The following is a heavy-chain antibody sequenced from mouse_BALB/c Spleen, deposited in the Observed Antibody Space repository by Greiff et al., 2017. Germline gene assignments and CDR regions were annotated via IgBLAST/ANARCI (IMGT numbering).Heavy chain of an antibody. D-gene: IGHD2-3*01. Sequence: EVKLMESGPGLVKPSQSLSLTCTVTGYSITSDYAWNWIRQFPGNKLEWMGYISYSGSTSYNPSLKSRISITRDTSKNQFFLQLNSVTTEDTATYYCARGGYYVFYAMDYWGQGTSVTVSS. CDR2: ISYSGST. CDR1: GYSITSDYA. CDR3: ARGGYYVFYAMDY. V-gene: IGHV3-2*02. J-gene: IGHJ4*01.